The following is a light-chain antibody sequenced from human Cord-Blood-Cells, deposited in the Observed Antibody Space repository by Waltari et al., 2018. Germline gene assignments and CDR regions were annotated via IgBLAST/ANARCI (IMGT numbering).Light chain of an antibody. CDR2: SAS. J-gene: IGKJ1*01. V-gene: IGKV1-8*01. Sequence: AIRMTQSPSSFSASTGDRVTITCRASQGISSYLPWYQQKPGKAPKLLIYSASTLQSGVPSRFSGSGSGTDFTLTISCLQSEDFATYYCQQYYSYWTFGQGTKVEIK. CDR3: QQYYSYWT. CDR1: QGISSY.